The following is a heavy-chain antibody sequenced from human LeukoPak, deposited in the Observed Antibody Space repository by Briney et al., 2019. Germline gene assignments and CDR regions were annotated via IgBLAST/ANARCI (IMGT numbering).Heavy chain of an antibody. D-gene: IGHD3-10*01. Sequence: SETLSLTCAVSGVSISSSNWWHWVRQPPGKGLEWIGEIYHSGSTNYNPSLKSRVTISLDKSENQFSPKLSSVTAADTAVYYCARRRGSGSFFSKGRYNWFDPWGQGTLVTVSS. CDR2: IYHSGST. J-gene: IGHJ5*02. CDR3: ARRRGSGSFFSKGRYNWFDP. CDR1: GVSISSSNW. V-gene: IGHV4-4*02.